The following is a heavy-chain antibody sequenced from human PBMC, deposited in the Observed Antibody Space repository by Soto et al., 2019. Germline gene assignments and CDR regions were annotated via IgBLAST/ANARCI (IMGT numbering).Heavy chain of an antibody. J-gene: IGHJ6*02. Sequence: GGSLRLSCAASGFTFSSYSMNWVRQAPGKGLEWVSYISSSSSTIYYADSVKGRFTISRDNAKNSLYLQMNSLRDEDTAVYYCARDLIGSGSYYHMMWDYYYYGMDVWGQGTTVTVSS. V-gene: IGHV3-48*02. CDR3: ARDLIGSGSYYHMMWDYYYYGMDV. D-gene: IGHD3-10*01. CDR1: GFTFSSYS. CDR2: ISSSSSTI.